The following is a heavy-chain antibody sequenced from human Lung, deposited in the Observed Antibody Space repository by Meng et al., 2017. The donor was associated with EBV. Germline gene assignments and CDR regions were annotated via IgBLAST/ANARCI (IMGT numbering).Heavy chain of an antibody. Sequence: EVQLVESGGGLVKPGESLRLSCVASGFIFSDYNMNWLRQAPGKGLEWVSSISSGNSYIYYADSVKGRFSISRDNAKNSLSLQMNSLRADDTAVYYCARLTGTGWFDPWGQGTQVTVSS. J-gene: IGHJ5*02. D-gene: IGHD1-7*01. CDR1: GFIFSDYN. CDR3: ARLTGTGWFDP. V-gene: IGHV3-21*02. CDR2: ISSGNSYI.